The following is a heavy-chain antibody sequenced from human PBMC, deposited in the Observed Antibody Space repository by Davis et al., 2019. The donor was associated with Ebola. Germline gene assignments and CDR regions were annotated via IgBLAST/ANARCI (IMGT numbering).Heavy chain of an antibody. V-gene: IGHV1-69*04. CDR2: IIPTLGIA. J-gene: IGHJ4*02. D-gene: IGHD6-19*01. CDR3: ARVPLLGSGWDYYFDY. CDR1: GGTFSSYA. Sequence: AASVKVSCKASGGTFSSYAISWVRQAPGQGLEWMGRIIPTLGIANYAQKFQGRVTITADKSTSTAYMEVRSLRSDDTAVYYCARVPLLGSGWDYYFDYWGQGTLVTVSS.